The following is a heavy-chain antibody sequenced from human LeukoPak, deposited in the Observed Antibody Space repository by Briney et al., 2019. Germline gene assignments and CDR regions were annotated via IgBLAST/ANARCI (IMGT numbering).Heavy chain of an antibody. V-gene: IGHV4-39*07. CDR3: ARGKAGRRYCSGGSCYPVAFDI. D-gene: IGHD2-15*01. Sequence: PSETLSLTCSVSGGSVSSDNHYWGWIRQPPGKGLEWIGNFDYSGKSYYNPSLKGRVTISIDTSKSQFSLKLKSVTAADTAVYYCARGKAGRRYCSGGSCYPVAFDIWGQGTMVTVSS. J-gene: IGHJ3*02. CDR2: FDYSGKS. CDR1: GGSVSSDNHY.